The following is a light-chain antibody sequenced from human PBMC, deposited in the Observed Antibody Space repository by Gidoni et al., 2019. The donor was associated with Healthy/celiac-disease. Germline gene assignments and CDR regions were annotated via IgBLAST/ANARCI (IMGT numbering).Light chain of an antibody. V-gene: IGLV3-25*03. CDR1: ALPKQY. J-gene: IGLJ2*01. CDR3: QSADSSVV. Sequence: SYELTQPPSVSVSPGQTARITCSGDALPKQYAYGYQQKPGQAPVLVIYKDSERPSGIPERFSGSSSGTTVTLTISGVQAEDEADYYCQSADSSVVFGGGTKLTVL. CDR2: KDS.